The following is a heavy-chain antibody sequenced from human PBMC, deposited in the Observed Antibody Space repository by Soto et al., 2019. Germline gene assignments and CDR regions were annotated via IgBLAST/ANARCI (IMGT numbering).Heavy chain of an antibody. J-gene: IGHJ4*02. Sequence: GGSLRLSCAASGFTFSSYAMHWVRQAPGKGLEWVAVISYDGSNKYYADSVKGRFTISRDNSKNTLYLQMNSLRAEDTAVYYCARGRGYSYGHYYFDYWGQGTLVTVSS. CDR1: GFTFSSYA. CDR2: ISYDGSNK. V-gene: IGHV3-30-3*01. CDR3: ARGRGYSYGHYYFDY. D-gene: IGHD5-18*01.